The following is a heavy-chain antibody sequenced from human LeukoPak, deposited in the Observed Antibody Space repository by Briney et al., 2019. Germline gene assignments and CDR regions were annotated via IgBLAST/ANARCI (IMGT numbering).Heavy chain of an antibody. J-gene: IGHJ4*02. CDR3: ARCSGYDFPNLADFDY. V-gene: IGHV4-34*01. Sequence: PSETLSLTCAVYGGSFSGYYWSWICQPPGKGLEWIGEINHSGSTNYSPSLKSRVTISVDTSKNQFSLKLSSVTAADTAVYYCARCSGYDFPNLADFDYWGQGTLVTVSS. CDR1: GGSFSGYY. CDR2: INHSGST. D-gene: IGHD5-12*01.